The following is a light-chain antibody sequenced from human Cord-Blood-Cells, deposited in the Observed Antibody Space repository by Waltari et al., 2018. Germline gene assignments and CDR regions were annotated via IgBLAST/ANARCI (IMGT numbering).Light chain of an antibody. J-gene: IGKJ4*01. Sequence: IEATQSPATPSLSPGVIATLSCRASQTVSSSYLAWYKQKPGQAPRLLIYGASSRATGIPDRVRGSASGTGCALTISRLEPEDCAVYYCQQYGSSPTSGGGAKVEIK. CDR1: QTVSSSY. CDR2: GAS. V-gene: IGKV3-20*01. CDR3: QQYGSSPT.